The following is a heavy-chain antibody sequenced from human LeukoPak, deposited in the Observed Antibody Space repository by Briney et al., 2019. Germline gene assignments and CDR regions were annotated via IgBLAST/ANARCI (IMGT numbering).Heavy chain of an antibody. CDR2: MYSSGST. J-gene: IGHJ4*02. V-gene: IGHV4-39*01. CDR3: ARRGGGMPTDY. CDR1: GGSISSSSHL. Sequence: PSETLSLTCTVSGGSISSSSHLWGWLRQPPGKGLEWIGSMYSSGSTYYNPSLKSRLTISVDTSKNQFSLKLNSVTAADTAVYFCARRGGGMPTDYWGQGTLVTVSS. D-gene: IGHD2-2*01.